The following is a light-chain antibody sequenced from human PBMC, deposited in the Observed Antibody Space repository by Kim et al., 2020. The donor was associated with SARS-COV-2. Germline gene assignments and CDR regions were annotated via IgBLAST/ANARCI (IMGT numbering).Light chain of an antibody. J-gene: IGLJ2*01. Sequence: ALGHTVRMTCQGDSLRSYYASWYQQKPVQAPVLVIYGKNNRPSGIPDRFSGSSSGNTASLTITGAQAEDESDYYCNSRDSSGNSVVFGGGTQLTVL. CDR1: SLRSYY. V-gene: IGLV3-19*01. CDR2: GKN. CDR3: NSRDSSGNSVV.